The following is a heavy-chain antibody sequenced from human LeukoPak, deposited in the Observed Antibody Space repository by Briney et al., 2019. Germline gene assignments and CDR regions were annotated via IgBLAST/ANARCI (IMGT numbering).Heavy chain of an antibody. J-gene: IGHJ5*02. Sequence: GRSLRLSCAASGFTFSSYGMHWVRQAPGKGLEWVAVISYDGSNKYYADSVKGRFTISRDNSKNTLYLQMNSLRAEDTAVYYCAKDQDIVVVPAAVLTNWFDPWGQGTLVTVSS. CDR3: AKDQDIVVVPAAVLTNWFDP. D-gene: IGHD2-2*01. CDR2: ISYDGSNK. V-gene: IGHV3-30*18. CDR1: GFTFSSYG.